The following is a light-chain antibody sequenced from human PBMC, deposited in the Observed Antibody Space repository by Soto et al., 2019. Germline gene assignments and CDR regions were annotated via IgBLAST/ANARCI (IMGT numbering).Light chain of an antibody. CDR2: AYT. V-gene: IGLV1-40*01. J-gene: IGLJ3*02. CDR1: NSNIGAGYD. Sequence: QSVLTQPPSVSGAPGQRVTISCTGSNSNIGAGYDLHWYQQFPGAAPKLLIFAYTNRPSGVPDRFSGSKSGTSASLAITGLQADDEADDYCQSFDSSLTAWVFGGGTKLTVL. CDR3: QSFDSSLTAWV.